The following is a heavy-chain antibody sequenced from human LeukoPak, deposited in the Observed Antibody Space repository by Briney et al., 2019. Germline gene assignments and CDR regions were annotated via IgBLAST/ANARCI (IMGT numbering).Heavy chain of an antibody. D-gene: IGHD1-7*01. CDR1: GFTVSSNS. Sequence: GGSLRLSCTVSGFTVSSNSMSWVRQAPGKGLEWVSYISSSSSTIYYADSVKGRFTISRDNAKNSLFLQMNSLRAEDTAVYYCAREEGFAIGTTPTFDYWGQGTLVTVSS. CDR2: ISSSSSTI. CDR3: AREEGFAIGTTPTFDY. V-gene: IGHV3-48*01. J-gene: IGHJ4*02.